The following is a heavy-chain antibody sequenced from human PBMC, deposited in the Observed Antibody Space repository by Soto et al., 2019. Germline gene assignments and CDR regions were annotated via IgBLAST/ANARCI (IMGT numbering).Heavy chain of an antibody. D-gene: IGHD6-6*01. Sequence: EVQLVESGGGLVPPGGSLRLSCAASGFTFINFAMSWVRQAPGKGLEWVSAVSGSGGSSYYADSVKGRFTISRDSSKSTLFLEMNSLRAEDTAIYFCAKEGMSLTEHSPFDDPFDFWGQGTMVTVSS. CDR2: VSGSGGSS. CDR3: AKEGMSLTEHSPFDDPFDF. V-gene: IGHV3-23*04. J-gene: IGHJ3*01. CDR1: GFTFINFA.